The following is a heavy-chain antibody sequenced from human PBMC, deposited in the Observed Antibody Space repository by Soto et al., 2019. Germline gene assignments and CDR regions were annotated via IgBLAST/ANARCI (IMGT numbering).Heavy chain of an antibody. CDR1: GFTFSSYG. J-gene: IGHJ6*03. D-gene: IGHD6-13*01. CDR2: IWYDGSNK. V-gene: IGHV3-33*01. CDR3: ARDPYSSSWYYYYYYMDV. Sequence: GGSLRLSCAASGFTFSSYGMHWVRQAPGKELEWVEVIWYDGSNKYYADSVKGRFTISRDNSKNTLYLQMNSLRAEDTAVYFCARDPYSSSWYYYYYYMDVWGKGTTVTVSS.